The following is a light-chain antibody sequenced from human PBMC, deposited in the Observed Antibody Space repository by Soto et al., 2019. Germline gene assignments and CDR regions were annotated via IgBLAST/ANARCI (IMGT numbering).Light chain of an antibody. CDR1: QSLSSS. CDR3: QQYNKGPVT. V-gene: IGKV3-15*01. Sequence: EIVMTQSPATLSVSPGEGATLSCRASQSLSSSLAWYQQKPGQAPRLLIYGASTRATGIPARFSGSGSGTDFTLTISSLQSEDFAVYYCQQYNKGPVTFGQGTKVDIK. J-gene: IGKJ1*01. CDR2: GAS.